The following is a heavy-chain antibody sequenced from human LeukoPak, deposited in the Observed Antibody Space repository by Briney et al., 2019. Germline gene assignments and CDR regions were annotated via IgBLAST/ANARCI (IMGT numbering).Heavy chain of an antibody. J-gene: IGHJ4*02. D-gene: IGHD1-26*01. V-gene: IGHV3-30*18. CDR3: AKDGSGSYRGGASFDY. CDR2: ISYDGSNK. CDR1: GFTFSSYG. Sequence: GGSLRLSCAASGFTFSSYGMHWVRQAPGKGLEWVAVISYDGSNKYYADSVKGRFTISRGNSKNTLYLQMNSLRAEDTAVYYCAKDGSGSYRGGASFDYWGQGTLVTVSS.